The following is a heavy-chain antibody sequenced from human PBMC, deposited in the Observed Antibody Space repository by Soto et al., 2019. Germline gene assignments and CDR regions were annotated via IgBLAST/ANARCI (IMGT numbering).Heavy chain of an antibody. D-gene: IGHD1-26*01. V-gene: IGHV3-21*01. CDR3: ARVNPELVFSGSYGMDV. Sequence: GGSLRLSCAASGFTFSSYSMNWVRQAPGKGLEWVSSISSSSSYIYYADSVKGRFTISRDNAKNSLYLQMNSLRAEDTAVYYCARVNPELVFSGSYGMDVWGQGTTVTVSS. CDR1: GFTFSSYS. CDR2: ISSSSSYI. J-gene: IGHJ6*02.